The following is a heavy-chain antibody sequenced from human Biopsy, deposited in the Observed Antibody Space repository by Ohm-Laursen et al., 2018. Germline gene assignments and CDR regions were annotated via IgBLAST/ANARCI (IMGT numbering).Heavy chain of an antibody. D-gene: IGHD2-2*01. CDR2: INTYNANT. J-gene: IGHJ6*02. CDR3: AGDYQPKIMTIHYYYYGMDV. CDR1: GYTFTSYG. V-gene: IGHV1-18*01. Sequence: ASVKVSCTASGYTFTSYGISWVRQAPGQGLEWMGWINTYNANTDYAQKVQGRVTMTTDTSTSTAYMELRSLRSDDTTVYYCAGDYQPKIMTIHYYYYGMDVWGLGTTVTVSS.